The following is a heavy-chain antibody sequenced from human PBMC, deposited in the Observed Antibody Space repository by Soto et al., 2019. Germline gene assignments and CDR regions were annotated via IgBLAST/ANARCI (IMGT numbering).Heavy chain of an antibody. D-gene: IGHD3-9*01. CDR2: IYTSGST. Sequence: PSETLSLTCTVSGGSISSYYWSWIRQPAGKGLEWIGRIYTSGSTNYNPSLKSRVTMSVDTSKNQFSLKLSSVTAADTAVYYCARVYYDILTGFPYFDYWGHGTLVTVSS. CDR3: ARVYYDILTGFPYFDY. V-gene: IGHV4-4*07. CDR1: GGSISSYY. J-gene: IGHJ4*01.